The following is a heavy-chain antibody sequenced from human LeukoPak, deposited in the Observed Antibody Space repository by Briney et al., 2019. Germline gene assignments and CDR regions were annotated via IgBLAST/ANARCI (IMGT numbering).Heavy chain of an antibody. V-gene: IGHV3-23*01. CDR3: ARDISPDDYFDSHKCYYDAFDI. Sequence: GGSLRLSCAASGFNFITAAMTWVRQAPGKGLEWVSLIGSSGGSTYYADSVKGRFTISRDNAKNSLYLQMSSLKTEDTAVYYCARDISPDDYFDSHKCYYDAFDIWGQGTLVTVSS. D-gene: IGHD3-22*01. CDR1: GFNFITAA. J-gene: IGHJ3*02. CDR2: IGSSGGST.